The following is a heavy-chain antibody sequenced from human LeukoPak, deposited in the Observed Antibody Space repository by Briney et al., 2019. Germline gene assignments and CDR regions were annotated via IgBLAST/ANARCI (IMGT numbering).Heavy chain of an antibody. Sequence: ASVKVSCKASGGTFSSYAISWVRQAPGQGLEWMGWINPNSGGTNYAQKFQGWVTMTRDTSISTAYMELSRLRSDDTAVYYCARDGGYCSSTSCPVPFDIWGQGTMVTVSS. V-gene: IGHV1-2*04. J-gene: IGHJ3*02. CDR1: GGTFSSYA. D-gene: IGHD2-2*01. CDR3: ARDGGYCSSTSCPVPFDI. CDR2: INPNSGGT.